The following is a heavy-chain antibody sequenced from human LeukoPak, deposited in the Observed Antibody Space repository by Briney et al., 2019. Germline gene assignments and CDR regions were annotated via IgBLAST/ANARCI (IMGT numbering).Heavy chain of an antibody. CDR3: ARIRTTVTTVGY. CDR2: IYYSGST. D-gene: IGHD4-17*01. Sequence: SETLSLTCTVSGGSISSSSYYWGWIRQPPGKGLEWIGSIYYSGSTYYNPSLKSRVTISVDTSKNQFSLKLSSVTAADTAVYYCARIRTTVTTVGYWGQGTLVTVSS. CDR1: GGSISSSSYY. J-gene: IGHJ4*02. V-gene: IGHV4-39*01.